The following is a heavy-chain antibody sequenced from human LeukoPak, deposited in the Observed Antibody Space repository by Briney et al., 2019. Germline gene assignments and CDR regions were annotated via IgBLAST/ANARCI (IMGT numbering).Heavy chain of an antibody. Sequence: QPGGSLRLSCVTSGLTFSKSWMTWVRQAPGKGLQWVAHIKGDGGDKYYVDSVKGRFTISRDNGKTSVYLEMNSLRAEDTAVYYRATWSSGWQFDYWGQGTPISVSS. V-gene: IGHV3-7*05. CDR1: GLTFSKSW. D-gene: IGHD6-19*01. J-gene: IGHJ4*02. CDR3: ATWSSGWQFDY. CDR2: IKGDGGDK.